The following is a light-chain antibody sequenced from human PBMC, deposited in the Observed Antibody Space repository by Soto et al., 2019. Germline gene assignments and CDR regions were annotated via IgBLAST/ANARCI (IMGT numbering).Light chain of an antibody. J-gene: IGKJ1*01. CDR2: DAS. V-gene: IGKV1-5*01. CDR1: QPISTW. CDR3: QQYKSYPST. Sequence: DIQITQSPSTLSASVGDRVTITCLASQPISTWLAWYQEKPGKAPKLLIYDASSLESGVPSRFSGSGSGKEFTLTISRLKPDDFATFYCQQYKSYPSTFGKGTKVDIK.